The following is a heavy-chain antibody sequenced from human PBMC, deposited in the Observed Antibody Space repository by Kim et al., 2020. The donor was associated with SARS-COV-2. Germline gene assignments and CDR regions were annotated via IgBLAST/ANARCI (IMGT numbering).Heavy chain of an antibody. CDR3: ARAGTGRNWFDP. CDR1: GGSISSGGYY. D-gene: IGHD1-1*01. Sequence: SETLSLTCTVSGGSISSGGYYWSWIRQHPGKGLEWIGYIYYSGSTYYNPSLKSRVTISVDTSKNQFSLKLSSVTAADTAVYYCARAGTGRNWFDPWGQGTLVTVSS. V-gene: IGHV4-31*03. CDR2: IYYSGST. J-gene: IGHJ5*02.